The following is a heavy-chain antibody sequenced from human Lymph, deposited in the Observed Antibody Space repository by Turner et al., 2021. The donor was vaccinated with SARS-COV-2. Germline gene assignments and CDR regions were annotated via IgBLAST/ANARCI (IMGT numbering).Heavy chain of an antibody. CDR1: GGTFSSYT. Sequence: QVQLVQSGDEVKKPGSSVRVSCKASGGTFSSYTLGWVRQAPGRGLEWMGGIIPIFGTANYAQKFQGRVTITADESTSTAYMELSSLRSEDTAVYYCARLGSSVVPYYYYGMDVWGQGTTVTVSS. D-gene: IGHD3-22*01. J-gene: IGHJ6*02. V-gene: IGHV1-69*01. CDR2: IIPIFGTA. CDR3: ARLGSSVVPYYYYGMDV.